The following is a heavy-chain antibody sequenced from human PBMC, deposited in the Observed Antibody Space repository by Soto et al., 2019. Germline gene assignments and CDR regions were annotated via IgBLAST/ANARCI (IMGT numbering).Heavy chain of an antibody. CDR2: INAGNGNT. V-gene: IGHV1-3*01. CDR1: GYTFTSYA. J-gene: IGHJ4*02. D-gene: IGHD2-21*02. CDR3: ARSIVVVTAADY. Sequence: QVQLVQSGAEVKKPGASVKVSCKASGYTFTSYAMHWVRQAPGQRLEWIGRINAGNGNTKYSQKFQRRVTITMDTSASSAYMALSSLSAEDTAVYYCARSIVVVTAADYWGQGTLVTVSS.